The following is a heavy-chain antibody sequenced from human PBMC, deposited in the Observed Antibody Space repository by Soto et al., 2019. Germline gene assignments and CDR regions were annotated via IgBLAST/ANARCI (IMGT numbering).Heavy chain of an antibody. V-gene: IGHV3-33*01. Sequence: QVQLVESGGGVVQPGRSLRLSCAASGFTFSSYGMHWVRQAPGKGLEWVAVIWYDGSNKYYADSVKGRFTISRDNSKNTLYLQMNSLRAEDTAVYYCARDYYDSSGYLDYCGQGTLVTVSS. J-gene: IGHJ4*02. CDR3: ARDYYDSSGYLDY. CDR2: IWYDGSNK. CDR1: GFTFSSYG. D-gene: IGHD3-22*01.